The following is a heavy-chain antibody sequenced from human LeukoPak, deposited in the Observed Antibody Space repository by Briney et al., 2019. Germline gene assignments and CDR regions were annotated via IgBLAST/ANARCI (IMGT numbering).Heavy chain of an antibody. V-gene: IGHV4-59*08. CDR1: GGSIGSYY. J-gene: IGHJ5*02. CDR2: VYYSGTT. D-gene: IGHD3-16*02. Sequence: SETPSLTCTVSGGSIGSYYWNWIRQPPGKGLEWIGYVYYSGTTNYNPSLKSRVTISVDTSKNQFSLELSSVTATDTAMYYCARQHYLGELSLPWFDPWGQGTLVTVSS. CDR3: ARQHYLGELSLPWFDP.